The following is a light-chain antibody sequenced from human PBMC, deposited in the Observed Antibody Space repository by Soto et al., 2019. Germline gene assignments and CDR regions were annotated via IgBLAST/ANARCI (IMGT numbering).Light chain of an antibody. Sequence: EIVLTQSPGTLSVSPGETATLSCRASQSVSTNYLAWYQQKPGQAPRLLIYGASTKATGIPDRFSGSGSGKDFSLTISRLEPEDIAVYYCQQYGSSPLLTFGGGTKVEIK. J-gene: IGKJ4*01. CDR3: QQYGSSPLLT. V-gene: IGKV3-20*01. CDR2: GAS. CDR1: QSVSTNY.